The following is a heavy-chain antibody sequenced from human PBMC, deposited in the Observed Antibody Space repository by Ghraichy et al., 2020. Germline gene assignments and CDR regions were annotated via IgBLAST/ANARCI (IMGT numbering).Heavy chain of an antibody. V-gene: IGHV3-23*01. CDR1: GFTFSNSP. J-gene: IGHJ5*01. CDR3: AKDDWTTSLGDS. CDR2: ISVDGADT. Sequence: GGSLRLSCSASGFTFSNSPMTWVRQAPGKGLEWVSCISVDGADTFNADSVRGRFTISRDNSKNMVYLQMNSLRVEDTAIYYCAKDDWTTSLGDSWGQGTLVTVSS. D-gene: IGHD3-9*01.